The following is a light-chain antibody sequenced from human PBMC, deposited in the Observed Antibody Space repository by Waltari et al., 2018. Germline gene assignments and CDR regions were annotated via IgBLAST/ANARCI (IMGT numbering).Light chain of an antibody. J-gene: IGLJ3*02. V-gene: IGLV1-51*01. CDR3: GSWDSSLGIGV. CDR2: EGN. CDR1: TPNIGNNY. Sequence: QSVLTQAPSVSAAPGQTVTISCSGTTPNIGNNYVSWYQQLPGAAPKIVIYEGNRRPSGIPDRFSGSKSGASATLGITGLQTGDEADYYCGSWDSSLGIGVLGGGTRLTVL.